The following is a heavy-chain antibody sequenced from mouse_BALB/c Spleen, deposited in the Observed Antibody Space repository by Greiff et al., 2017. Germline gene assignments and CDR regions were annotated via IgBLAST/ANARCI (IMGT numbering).Heavy chain of an antibody. CDR3: ARGVITTEMFFDY. D-gene: IGHD1-1*01. J-gene: IGHJ2*01. CDR1: GFSLTSYG. Sequence: VKLMESGPGLVQPSQSLSITCTVSGFSLTSYGVHWVRQSPGKGLEWLGVIWSGGSTDYNAAFISRLSISKDNSKSQVFFKMNSLQANDTAIYYCARGVITTEMFFDYWGQGTTLTVSS. CDR2: IWSGGST. V-gene: IGHV2-2*02.